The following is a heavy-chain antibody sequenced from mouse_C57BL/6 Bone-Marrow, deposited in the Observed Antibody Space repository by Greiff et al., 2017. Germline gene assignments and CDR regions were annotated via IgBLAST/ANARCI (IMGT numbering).Heavy chain of an antibody. CDR2: IYPRDGST. CDR1: GYTFTSYD. CDR3: ERLEFDGRSGDWYFDV. Sequence: VKLMESGPELVKPGASVKLSCKASGYTFTSYDINWVKQRPGQGLEWIGWIYPRDGSTKYNEKFKGKATLTVDTSSSTAYMELHSLTSEDSAVYFLERLEFDGRSGDWYFDVWGTGTTVTVSS. V-gene: IGHV1-85*01. D-gene: IGHD1-1*01. J-gene: IGHJ1*03.